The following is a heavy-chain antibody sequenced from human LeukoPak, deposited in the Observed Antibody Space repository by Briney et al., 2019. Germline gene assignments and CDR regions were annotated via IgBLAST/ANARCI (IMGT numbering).Heavy chain of an antibody. V-gene: IGHV3-23*01. CDR1: GFTFSSYA. CDR2: IAGVAGNT. J-gene: IGHJ3*02. Sequence: QSGGSLRLSCAASGFTFSSYAMSWVRQAPGKGLEWVSLIAGVAGNTYYADSVNGRFTISRDTSKNTVSLQMNSLRVDDTAVYYCVKDRHDCRSTTCYFRLTVDAFDIWGQGTMVTVSS. CDR3: VKDRHDCRSTTCYFRLTVDAFDI. D-gene: IGHD2-2*01.